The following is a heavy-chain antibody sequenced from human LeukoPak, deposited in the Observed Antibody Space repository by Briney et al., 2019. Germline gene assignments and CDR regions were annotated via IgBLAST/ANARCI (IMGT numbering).Heavy chain of an antibody. V-gene: IGHV4-39*01. J-gene: IGHJ4*02. CDR3: ARRPYSNYFDY. D-gene: IGHD4-11*01. CDR2: IYYSGST. Sequence: GSLRLSCAASGFTFSSSVMSWVRAPPGKGLEWIGNIYYSGSTYYNPSLKSRVTISVDTSKNQFSLNLSSVTAADTAVYYCARRPYSNYFDYWGRGTLVTVSS. CDR1: GFTFSSSV.